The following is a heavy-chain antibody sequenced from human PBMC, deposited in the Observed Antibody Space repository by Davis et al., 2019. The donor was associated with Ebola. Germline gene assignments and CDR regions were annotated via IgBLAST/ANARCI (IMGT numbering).Heavy chain of an antibody. J-gene: IGHJ5*02. CDR1: AFTVSSNY. CDR2: IYSGAGGST. D-gene: IGHD3-10*01. CDR3: ASRTYGSGSS. V-gene: IGHV3-53*01. Sequence: GESLKISCAASAFTVSSNYMTWVRQAPGKGLEWVSIIYSGAGGSTYYADSVKGRFTISRDNSRSTLYLQMNSLRADDTAVYYCASRTYGSGSSWGQGTLVTVSS.